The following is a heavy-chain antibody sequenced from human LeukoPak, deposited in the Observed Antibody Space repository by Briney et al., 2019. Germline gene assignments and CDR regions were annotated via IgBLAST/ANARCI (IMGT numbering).Heavy chain of an antibody. CDR1: GGTFSSYA. CDR3: ARGALMYDDIPQGMDV. J-gene: IGHJ6*02. D-gene: IGHD3-9*01. Sequence: SVKVSCKASGGTFSSYAISWVRQAPGQGLEWMGRIIPTFGIANYAQKFQGRVTITADKSTSTAYMEPSSLRSEDTAVYYCARGALMYDDIPQGMDVWGQETKVTVSS. CDR2: IIPTFGIA. V-gene: IGHV1-69*04.